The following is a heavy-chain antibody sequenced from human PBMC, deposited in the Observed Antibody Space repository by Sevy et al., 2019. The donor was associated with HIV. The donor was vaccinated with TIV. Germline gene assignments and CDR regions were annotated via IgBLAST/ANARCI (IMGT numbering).Heavy chain of an antibody. CDR3: ARASPAGLFKAPFDY. CDR1: GFTVSSNY. D-gene: IGHD6-19*01. Sequence: GGSLRLSCAASGFTVSSNYMSWVRQAPGKGLEWVSVIYSGGSTYYADSVKGRFTISRDNSKNTLYLQMNSLRAEDTAVYYCARASPAGLFKAPFDYWGQGTLVTVSS. J-gene: IGHJ4*02. CDR2: IYSGGST. V-gene: IGHV3-53*01.